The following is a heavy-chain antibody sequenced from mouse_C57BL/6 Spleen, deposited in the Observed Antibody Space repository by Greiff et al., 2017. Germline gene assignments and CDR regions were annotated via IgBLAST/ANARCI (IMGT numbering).Heavy chain of an antibody. CDR3: ARDGVILGFDY. CDR2: INPNNGGT. D-gene: IGHD1-1*01. J-gene: IGHJ2*01. Sequence: VQLQQSGPELVKPGASVKISCKASGYTFTDYYMNWVKQSHGKSLEWIGDINPNNGGTSYNQKFKGKATLTVDKSSSTAYMELRSLTSEDSAVYYCARDGVILGFDYWGQGTTLTVSS. CDR1: GYTFTDYY. V-gene: IGHV1-26*01.